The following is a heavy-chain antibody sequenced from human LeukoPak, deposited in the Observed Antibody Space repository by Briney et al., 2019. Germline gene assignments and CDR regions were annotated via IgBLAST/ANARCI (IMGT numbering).Heavy chain of an antibody. D-gene: IGHD6-13*01. CDR1: GYTFTSYA. J-gene: IGHJ4*02. CDR2: INAGNGNT. CDR3: ARDYGSSWPFDY. V-gene: IGHV1-3*01. Sequence: ASVKVSCKASGYTFTSYAMHWVRQAPGQRLEWMGWINAGNGNTKYSQKFQGRVTITRDTSASTAYMELSSLRSEDTAVYYCARDYGSSWPFDYWGQGTLVTVSS.